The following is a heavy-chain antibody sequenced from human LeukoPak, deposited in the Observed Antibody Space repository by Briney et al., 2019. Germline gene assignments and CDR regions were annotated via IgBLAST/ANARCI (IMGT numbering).Heavy chain of an antibody. D-gene: IGHD2-15*01. J-gene: IGHJ6*02. Sequence: ASVKVSRKASGGTFSSYTISWVRQAPGQGLEWMGRIIPILGIANHAQKFQGRVTITADKSTSTAYMELSSLRSEDTAVYYCARGAATPLVPRMNYGMDVWGQGTTVTVSS. V-gene: IGHV1-69*02. CDR2: IIPILGIA. CDR1: GGTFSSYT. CDR3: ARGAATPLVPRMNYGMDV.